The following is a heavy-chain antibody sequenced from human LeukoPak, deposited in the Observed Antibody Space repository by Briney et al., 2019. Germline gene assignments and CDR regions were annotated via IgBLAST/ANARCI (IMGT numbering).Heavy chain of an antibody. Sequence: GGSLRLSCAASGFTFSSFGMHWVRQAPGKGLEWVAVIWFDGSNKYYSDSVKGRFTISRDNSKNALSLQMNSLRGEDTALYYCAKFSAPSGGSSGWPWVIDNWGQGTLVTVSS. CDR1: GFTFSSFG. V-gene: IGHV3-33*06. D-gene: IGHD3-16*01. CDR2: IWFDGSNK. CDR3: AKFSAPSGGSSGWPWVIDN. J-gene: IGHJ4*02.